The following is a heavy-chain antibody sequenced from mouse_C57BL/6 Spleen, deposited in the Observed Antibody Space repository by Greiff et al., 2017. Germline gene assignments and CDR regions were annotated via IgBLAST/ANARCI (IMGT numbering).Heavy chain of an antibody. CDR2: IDPETGGT. CDR3: TTGGYYYGSGWYFDV. J-gene: IGHJ1*03. V-gene: IGHV1-15*01. Sequence: QVQLKQSGAELVRPGASVTLSCKASGYTFTDYEMHWVKQTPVHGLEWIGAIDPETGGTAYNQKFKGKAILTADKSSSTAYMELRSLTSEDSAVYYCTTGGYYYGSGWYFDVWGTGTTVTVSS. CDR1: GYTFTDYE. D-gene: IGHD1-1*01.